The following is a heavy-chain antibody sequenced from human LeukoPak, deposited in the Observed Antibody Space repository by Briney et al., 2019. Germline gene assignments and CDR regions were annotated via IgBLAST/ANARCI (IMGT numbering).Heavy chain of an antibody. CDR3: AKDLAYCGGDCYPYYFDY. D-gene: IGHD2-21*02. J-gene: IGHJ4*02. V-gene: IGHV3-23*01. CDR1: GFTFSSYA. CDR2: ISGSGGST. Sequence: GGSLRLSCAASGFTFSSYAMSWVRQAPGKGLEWVSAISGSGGSTYYADSVKGRFTISRDNSKNTLYLQMNSLRAEDTVVYYCAKDLAYCGGDCYPYYFDYWGQGTLVTVSS.